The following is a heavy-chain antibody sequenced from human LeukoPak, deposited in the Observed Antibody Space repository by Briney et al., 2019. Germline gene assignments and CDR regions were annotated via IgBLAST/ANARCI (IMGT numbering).Heavy chain of an antibody. D-gene: IGHD5-12*01. V-gene: IGHV1-8*01. J-gene: IGHJ4*02. CDR2: MNPNSGNT. CDR3: ASRRDGYLYDY. Sequence: ASVKVSCKASGYTFTSYDINWVRQATGQGLEWMGWMNPNSGNTGYAQKFQGRVTITADKSTSTAYMELSSLRSEDTAVYYCASRRDGYLYDYWGQGTLVTVSS. CDR1: GYTFTSYD.